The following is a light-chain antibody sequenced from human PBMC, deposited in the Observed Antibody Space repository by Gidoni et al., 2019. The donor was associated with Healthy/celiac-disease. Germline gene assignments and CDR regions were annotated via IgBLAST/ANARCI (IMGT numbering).Light chain of an antibody. CDR3: QQRSNWPLT. CDR2: DAS. Sequence: EIVLTQSPATLSLSPGERATLSCRASQSVSSYLAWYQQEPGQAPRLLIYDASNRATGIPARFSGSGSGTDFTLTLSSLEPEDFAVYYCQQRSNWPLTFGGXTKVEIK. V-gene: IGKV3-11*01. J-gene: IGKJ4*01. CDR1: QSVSSY.